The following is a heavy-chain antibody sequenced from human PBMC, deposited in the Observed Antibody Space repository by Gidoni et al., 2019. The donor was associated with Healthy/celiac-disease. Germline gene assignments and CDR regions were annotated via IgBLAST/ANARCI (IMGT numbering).Heavy chain of an antibody. CDR2: LYYSGST. Sequence: QVQLQESGPALVKPSPTLSLPCPLSGVSISSGGYYWSWIRQHPGKGLEWIGYLYYSGSTYYNPSLKSRVTISVDTSKNQFSLKRSSVTAADTAVYYCARDVSSIAATGFGAFDIWGQGTMVTVSS. V-gene: IGHV4-31*03. D-gene: IGHD2-15*01. CDR1: GVSISSGGYY. J-gene: IGHJ3*02. CDR3: ARDVSSIAATGFGAFDI.